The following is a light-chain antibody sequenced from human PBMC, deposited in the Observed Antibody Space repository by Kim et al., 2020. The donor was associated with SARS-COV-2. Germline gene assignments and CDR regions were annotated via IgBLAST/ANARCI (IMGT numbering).Light chain of an antibody. CDR3: QQYYNWPRT. CDR1: QTVSSN. V-gene: IGKV3-15*01. J-gene: IGKJ1*01. Sequence: VSPGDRVTLSCRASQTVSSNLAWYQQTPGQAPRLLIYGAYTRATGIPARFSGSASGTEFTLTISSLQSEDFAVYYCQQYYNWPRTFGQGTKVDIK. CDR2: GAY.